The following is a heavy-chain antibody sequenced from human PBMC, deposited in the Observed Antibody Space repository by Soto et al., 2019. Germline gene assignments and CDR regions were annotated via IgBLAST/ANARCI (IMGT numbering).Heavy chain of an antibody. V-gene: IGHV4-34*01. CDR2: INHSGST. J-gene: IGHJ4*02. D-gene: IGHD5-18*01. CDR3: ARRWIQLWEKRQYDY. CDR1: GVSFSGYY. Sequence: SETLSLTCAVYGVSFSGYYWSWLRQPPGKGLEWIGEINHSGSTNYNPSLKSRVTISVDTSKNQFSLKLSSVTAADTAVYHCARRWIQLWEKRQYDYWGQGTLVTGSS.